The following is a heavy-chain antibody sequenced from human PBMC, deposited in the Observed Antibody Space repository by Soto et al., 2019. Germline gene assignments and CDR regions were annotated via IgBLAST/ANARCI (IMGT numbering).Heavy chain of an antibody. D-gene: IGHD2-21*01. V-gene: IGHV4-59*01. CDR1: GGSIYSDY. J-gene: IGHJ4*02. CDR2: IYYSGST. CDR3: AREVVVGAARYFDY. Sequence: SETLSLTCIVSGGSIYSDYWTWIRQPPGKGLEWIGYIYYSGSTNYNPALKSRVTISVDTSKNQFSLKLSSVSAADTAVYYCAREVVVGAARYFDYWGQGTLVTVSS.